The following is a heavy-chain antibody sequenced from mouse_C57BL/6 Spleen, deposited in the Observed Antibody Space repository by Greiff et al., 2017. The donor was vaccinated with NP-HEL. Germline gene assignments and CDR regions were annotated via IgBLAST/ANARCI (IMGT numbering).Heavy chain of an antibody. CDR2: INPSSGYT. V-gene: IGHV1-7*01. CDR1: GYTFTSYW. D-gene: IGHD1-1*01. CDR3: ARYYYCGSRDWYFDV. J-gene: IGHJ1*03. Sequence: VQLQQSGAELAKPGASVKLSCKASGYTFTSYWMHWVKQRPGQGLAWIGYINPSSGYTKYNQKFKDKAPLTADKSSSTAYRQLSSLTYEDSAVDYCARYYYCGSRDWYFDVWGTGTTVTGSS.